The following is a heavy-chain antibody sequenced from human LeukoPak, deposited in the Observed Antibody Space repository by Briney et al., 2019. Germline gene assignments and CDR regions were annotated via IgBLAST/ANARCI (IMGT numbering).Heavy chain of an antibody. Sequence: GGSLRLSCAASGFTFSRYAMSWVRQAPGKGLEWVSGISGSGDSTYSADSVKGRFTISGDNSNKTLYLQMNSLRAEDTAVYYCAKDLDDRNWGQGTLVTVSS. CDR2: ISGSGDST. V-gene: IGHV3-23*01. CDR1: GFTFSRYA. J-gene: IGHJ4*02. CDR3: AKDLDDRN. D-gene: IGHD3-16*01.